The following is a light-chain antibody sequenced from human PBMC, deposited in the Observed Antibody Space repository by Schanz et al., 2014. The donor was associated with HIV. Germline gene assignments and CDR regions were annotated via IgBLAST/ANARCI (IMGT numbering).Light chain of an antibody. CDR3: QQYNNWPRT. J-gene: IGKJ1*01. CDR2: GAS. CDR1: QSVSSN. V-gene: IGKV3-15*01. Sequence: EVLMTQSPATLSVSPGERATLSCRASQSVSSNLAWYQQKPGQAPRLLIFGASTRATGIPASFSGSGSGAEFTLTISSLQSEDFALYYCQQYNNWPRTFGQGTKVEIK.